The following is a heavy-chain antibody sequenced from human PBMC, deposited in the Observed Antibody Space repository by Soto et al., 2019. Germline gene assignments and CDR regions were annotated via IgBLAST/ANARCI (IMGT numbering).Heavy chain of an antibody. J-gene: IGHJ4*02. CDR2: IDPSDSYS. Sequence: PGESLKISCSVYGYTFTTHWIAWVRQMPGRGLEWMASIDPSDSYSNYSPSFKGHVSVSVDKSTNTAYLQWTSLKASDTAVYYCVRHFGISAEGNCWGQGTPVTVSS. V-gene: IGHV5-10-1*01. CDR1: GYTFTTHW. CDR3: VRHFGISAEGNC. D-gene: IGHD3-10*01.